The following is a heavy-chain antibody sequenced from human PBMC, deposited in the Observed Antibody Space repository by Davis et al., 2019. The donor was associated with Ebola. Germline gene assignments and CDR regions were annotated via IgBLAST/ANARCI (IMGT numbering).Heavy chain of an antibody. V-gene: IGHV4-34*01. D-gene: IGHD3-10*01. CDR1: GGSFSGYY. Sequence: GSLRLSCAVYGGSFSGYYWSWIRQPPGKGLEWIGEINHSGSTNYNPSLKSRVTISVDTSKNQFSLKLSSVTAADTAVYYCARVGYYGSGSYYQPDYWGQGTLVTVSS. CDR3: ARVGYYGSGSYYQPDY. J-gene: IGHJ4*02. CDR2: INHSGST.